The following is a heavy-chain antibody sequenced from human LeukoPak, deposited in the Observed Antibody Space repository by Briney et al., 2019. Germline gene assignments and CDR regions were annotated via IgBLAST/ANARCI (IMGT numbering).Heavy chain of an antibody. V-gene: IGHV3-23*01. D-gene: IGHD2-2*01. Sequence: PGGSLRLSCAASGFTFSSDAMSWVRQAPGKGLEWVSAISGSGGSTYYADSVKGRFTISRDNSKNTLYLQMNSLRAEDTAVYYCASTVVVPAATPFDYWGQGTLVTVSS. CDR2: ISGSGGST. CDR3: ASTVVVPAATPFDY. CDR1: GFTFSSDA. J-gene: IGHJ4*02.